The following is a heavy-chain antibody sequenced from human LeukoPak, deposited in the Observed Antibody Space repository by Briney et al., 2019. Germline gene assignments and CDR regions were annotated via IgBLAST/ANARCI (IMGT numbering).Heavy chain of an antibody. V-gene: IGHV3-21*01. D-gene: IGHD3-10*01. CDR2: ISSASAYI. CDR3: AKDESRVRGIIRDAFDL. Sequence: GGSLRLSCAASGFTFSSYSMNWVRQAPGKGLEWVSSISSASAYIDYVDSVKGRFTISRDNAKNSLYLQMNSLRAEDSALYYCAKDESRVRGIIRDAFDLWGQGTMVSVSS. J-gene: IGHJ3*01. CDR1: GFTFSSYS.